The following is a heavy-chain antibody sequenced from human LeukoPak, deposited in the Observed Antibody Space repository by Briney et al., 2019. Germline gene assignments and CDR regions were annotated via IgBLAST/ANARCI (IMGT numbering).Heavy chain of an antibody. V-gene: IGHV1-18*01. J-gene: IGHJ4*02. CDR2: SSAYNVNT. D-gene: IGHD2-15*01. CDR3: AASYCSGGSCYIFDY. Sequence: ASEKISCKASGYTFTASGISWVRQAPGQGLEWMGGSSAYNVNTNYAQKSQGRVTMTTDTSTSTAYMEMRSLRSDDTAVYYCAASYCSGGSCYIFDYWGQGTLVTVSS. CDR1: GYTFTASG.